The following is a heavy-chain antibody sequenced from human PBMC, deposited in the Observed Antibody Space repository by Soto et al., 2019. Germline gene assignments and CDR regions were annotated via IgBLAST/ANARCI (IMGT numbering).Heavy chain of an antibody. CDR2: ISAYNGNT. CDR1: GYTFTSYG. Sequence: ASVKVSCKASGYTFTSYGISWVRQAPGQGLEWMGWISAYNGNTNYAQKLQGRVTMTTDTSASTAYMELRSLRSDDTVVYYCARRELLEDYFDYWGQGTLVTVSS. V-gene: IGHV1-18*01. CDR3: ARRELLEDYFDY. J-gene: IGHJ4*02. D-gene: IGHD1-26*01.